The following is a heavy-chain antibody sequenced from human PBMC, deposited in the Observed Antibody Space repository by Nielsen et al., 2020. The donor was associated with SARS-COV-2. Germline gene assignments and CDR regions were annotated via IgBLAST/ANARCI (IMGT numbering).Heavy chain of an antibody. J-gene: IGHJ3*02. CDR1: AYSFTSYW. V-gene: IGHV5-51*01. CDR3: ARPRYFDRYKNAFDI. Sequence: GESLKISCKGSAYSFTSYWIGWVRQMPGKGLEWMGIIYPGDSDTRYSPSFQGQVTISADKSISTAYLQWSSLKASDTAMYYCARPRYFDRYKNAFDIWGQGTMVTVSS. CDR2: IYPGDSDT. D-gene: IGHD3-9*01.